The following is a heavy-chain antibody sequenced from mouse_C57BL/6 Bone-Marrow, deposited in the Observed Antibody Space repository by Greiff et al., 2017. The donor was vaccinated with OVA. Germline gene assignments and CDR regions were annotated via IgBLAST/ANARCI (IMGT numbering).Heavy chain of an antibody. CDR1: GYTFTSYW. CDR3: ARPYYYAMDY. Sequence: QVQLQQPGAELVKPGASVKLSCKASGYTFTSYWMQWVKQRPGQGLEWIGEIDPSDSYTNYNQKFKGKATLTVDTSSSTAYMQLSSLTSEDSAVYYCARPYYYAMDYWGQGTSVTVSS. V-gene: IGHV1-50*01. CDR2: IDPSDSYT. J-gene: IGHJ4*01.